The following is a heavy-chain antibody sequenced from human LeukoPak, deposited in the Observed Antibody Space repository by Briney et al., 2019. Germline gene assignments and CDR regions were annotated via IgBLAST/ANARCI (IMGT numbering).Heavy chain of an antibody. V-gene: IGHV5-51*01. D-gene: IGHD5-12*01. CDR1: GYSFTSYW. Sequence: GESLKISCKGSGYSFTSYWIGWVRQMPGKGLEWMGIIYPGDSDTRYSPSFQGQVTISADKSISTAYLQWSSLKASDTATYYCARVHSRYSGYDYYYYYGMDVWGQGTTVTVSS. CDR2: IYPGDSDT. J-gene: IGHJ6*02. CDR3: ARVHSRYSGYDYYYYYGMDV.